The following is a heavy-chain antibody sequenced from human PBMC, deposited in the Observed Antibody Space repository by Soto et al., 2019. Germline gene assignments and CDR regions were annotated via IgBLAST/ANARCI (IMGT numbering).Heavy chain of an antibody. CDR3: ARHFSGGYDFPFDY. V-gene: IGHV4-59*08. J-gene: IGHJ4*02. CDR1: GGSSISYC. CDR2: IYYSGST. D-gene: IGHD5-12*01. Sequence: SLTWSVGGGSSISYCLSWIRKNTGKGLEWIGYIYYSGSTNYNPSLKSRVTISVDTSKNQFSLKLSSVTAADTAVYYCARHFSGGYDFPFDYWGQGTLVTVSS.